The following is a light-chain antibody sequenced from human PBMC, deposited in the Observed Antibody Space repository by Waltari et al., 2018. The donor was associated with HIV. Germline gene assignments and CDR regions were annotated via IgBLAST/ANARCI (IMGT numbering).Light chain of an antibody. V-gene: IGKV1-39*01. CDR3: QQTYFTPLFT. Sequence: DIQMTQSPSSLSASVGDRVTITCRASQAVSNHLKWYQKTPGKAPNLLNYAASTLQSGVPSRFSCRGSVTDFTLTITNLQPEDLATYYCQQTYFTPLFTFGPWTIVDDK. CDR1: QAVSNH. J-gene: IGKJ3*01. CDR2: AAS.